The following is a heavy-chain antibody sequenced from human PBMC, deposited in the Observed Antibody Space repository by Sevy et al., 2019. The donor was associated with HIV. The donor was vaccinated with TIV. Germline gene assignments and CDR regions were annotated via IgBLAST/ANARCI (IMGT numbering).Heavy chain of an antibody. J-gene: IGHJ4*02. Sequence: ASVKVSCKVFGYSLTGLSMHWVRQAPGKGLEWMGSFDPEDGERIYAQELEGRVTMTEDTSADTAYMELNSLRFEDTAVYYCATTKDYYESSGCPFDYWGQGTLVTVSS. D-gene: IGHD3-22*01. V-gene: IGHV1-24*01. CDR2: FDPEDGER. CDR1: GYSLTGLS. CDR3: ATTKDYYESSGCPFDY.